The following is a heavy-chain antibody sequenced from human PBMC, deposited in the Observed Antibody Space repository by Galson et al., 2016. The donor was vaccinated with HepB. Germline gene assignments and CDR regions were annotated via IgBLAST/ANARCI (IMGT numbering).Heavy chain of an antibody. CDR3: TRDQGGYRFYGMDI. CDR1: GFTYTSYC. Sequence: SLRLSCAASGFTYTSYCMHWVRQAPGKGLEWVGRIKSKGHGETTDYAAPVKDRFTISRDDSKNTLYLQMNSLKTEDTAVYYCTRDQGGYRFYGMDIWGQGTTVTVSS. J-gene: IGHJ6*02. CDR2: IKSKGHGETT. D-gene: IGHD5-18*01. V-gene: IGHV3-15*01.